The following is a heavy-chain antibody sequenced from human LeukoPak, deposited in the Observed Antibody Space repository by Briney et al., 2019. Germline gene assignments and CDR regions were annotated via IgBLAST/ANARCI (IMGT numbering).Heavy chain of an antibody. J-gene: IGHJ4*02. Sequence: GGSLRLSCAVSGFTFDDYAMHWVRQAPGKGLEWVSGISWNSGSIGYADSVKGRFTISRDNAKNSLYLQMNSLSADDTALYFCTKALTVTVIDYWGQGTLVTVSS. CDR1: GFTFDDYA. D-gene: IGHD4-17*01. V-gene: IGHV3-9*01. CDR2: ISWNSGSI. CDR3: TKALTVTVIDY.